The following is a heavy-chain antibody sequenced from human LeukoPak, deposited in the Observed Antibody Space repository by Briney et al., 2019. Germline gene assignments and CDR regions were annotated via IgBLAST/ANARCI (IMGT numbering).Heavy chain of an antibody. Sequence: PGGSLRLSCAASGFTFSSYSMNWVRQAPGKELEWVSYISSSSSTIYYADSVKGRFTISRDNAKNSLYLQMNSLRAEDTAVYYCARVTQVRYFDWRSHSPFDYWGQGTLVTVSS. CDR3: ARVTQVRYFDWRSHSPFDY. CDR1: GFTFSSYS. J-gene: IGHJ4*02. CDR2: ISSSSSTI. D-gene: IGHD3-9*01. V-gene: IGHV3-48*01.